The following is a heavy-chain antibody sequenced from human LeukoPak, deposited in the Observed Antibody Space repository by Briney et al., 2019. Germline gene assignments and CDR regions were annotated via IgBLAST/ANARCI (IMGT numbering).Heavy chain of an antibody. V-gene: IGHV4-4*08. J-gene: IGHJ4*02. CDR3: ARLVSAVAY. CDR2: IYTSGST. CDR1: GGSISSYY. D-gene: IGHD6-19*01. Sequence: PSETLSLTCTVSGGSISSYYWSWIRQPPGKGLEWIGYIYTSGSTNYNPSLKSRVTISVDTSKNQFSLKLSSVTAADTAVYYCARLVSAVAYWGQGTLVTVSS.